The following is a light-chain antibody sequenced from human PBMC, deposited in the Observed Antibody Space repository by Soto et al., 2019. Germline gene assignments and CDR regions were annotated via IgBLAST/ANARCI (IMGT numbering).Light chain of an antibody. CDR2: AVN. CDR3: SSYASGNIYV. Sequence: QSVLTQPPSASGSPGQSVTISCTGTSSDVGPYKYVSWYQQHPGKAPKLIIYAVNQRPSGVPDRFSGSKSGNTASLTVSGLQAEDEADYYCSSYASGNIYVFGTGTK. CDR1: SSDVGPYKY. V-gene: IGLV2-8*01. J-gene: IGLJ1*01.